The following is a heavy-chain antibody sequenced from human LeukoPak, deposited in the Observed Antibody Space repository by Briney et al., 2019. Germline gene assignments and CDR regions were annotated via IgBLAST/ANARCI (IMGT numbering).Heavy chain of an antibody. CDR2: LSHGGNT. CDR1: GDSVSNDFYY. J-gene: IGHJ4*02. CDR3: ARHNAPRRVGFDF. Sequence: SETLSLTCSVSGDSVSNDFYYWGWIRQPPGKGLEWVACLSHGGNTWYNPSLESRLSISVDTSKNQSSLKFSSVTAADTALYWCARHNAPRRVGFDFWGQGILVSLSS. D-gene: IGHD2-2*01. V-gene: IGHV4-39*01.